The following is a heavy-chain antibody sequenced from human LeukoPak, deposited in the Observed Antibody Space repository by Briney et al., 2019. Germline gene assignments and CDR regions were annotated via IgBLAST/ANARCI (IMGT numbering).Heavy chain of an antibody. CDR2: INHSGST. V-gene: IGHV4-34*01. J-gene: IGHJ4*02. CDR3: ARGRLLRVTTPLDY. CDR1: GGSFSGYY. Sequence: SETLSLTCAVYGGSFSGYYWSWSRQPPGKGLEWIGEINHSGSTNYNPSLKSRVTISVDASKNQFSLKLSSVTAADTAVYYCARGRLLRVTTPLDYWGQGTLVTVSS. D-gene: IGHD4-17*01.